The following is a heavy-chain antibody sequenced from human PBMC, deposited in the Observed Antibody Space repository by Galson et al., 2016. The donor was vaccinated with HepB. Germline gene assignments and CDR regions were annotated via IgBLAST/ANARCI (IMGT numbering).Heavy chain of an antibody. CDR1: GYTFTSYG. Sequence: SVKVSCKASGYTFTSYGISWVRLAPGQGLEWVGWISGYNGNTNYARKFQGRVTLTTNTSTSTAYMELRSLRSDDTAVYYCARDSVLIVFSADYYYYGMDVWGQGTTVTVSS. CDR2: ISGYNGNT. D-gene: IGHD5/OR15-5a*01. J-gene: IGHJ6*02. V-gene: IGHV1-18*01. CDR3: ARDSVLIVFSADYYYYGMDV.